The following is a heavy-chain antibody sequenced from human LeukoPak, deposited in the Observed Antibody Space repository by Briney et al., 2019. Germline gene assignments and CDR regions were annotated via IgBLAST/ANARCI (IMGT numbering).Heavy chain of an antibody. Sequence: PSETLSLTCTVSGGSITTGSYYWIWIPQPAGKGLEWFGRIYTTGSTDYNPSLKSRVTISVDTSNNQLSLRLTSVTAADTAVYYCARAPTSSTSPSSPFDLWGQGTVVTVSS. CDR2: IYTTGST. CDR3: ARAPTSSTSPSSPFDL. D-gene: IGHD2-2*01. V-gene: IGHV4-61*02. J-gene: IGHJ3*01. CDR1: GGSITTGSYY.